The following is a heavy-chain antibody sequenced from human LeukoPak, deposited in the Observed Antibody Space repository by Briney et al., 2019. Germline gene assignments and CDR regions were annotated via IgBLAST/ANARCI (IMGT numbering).Heavy chain of an antibody. CDR3: ARDLDPYCSGGSFGFYYFDY. V-gene: IGHV1-69*04. Sequence: SVKVSCKASGGTFSSYAVSWGRQAPGQGLEWMGRIIPILGIANYAQKFQGRVTITADKSTSTAYMELSSLRSEDTAVYYCARDLDPYCSGGSFGFYYFDYSGQGTLVTVSS. D-gene: IGHD2-15*01. J-gene: IGHJ4*02. CDR1: GGTFSSYA. CDR2: IIPILGIA.